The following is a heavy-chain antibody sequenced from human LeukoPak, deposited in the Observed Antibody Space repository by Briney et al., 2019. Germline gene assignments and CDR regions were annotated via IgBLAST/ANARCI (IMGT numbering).Heavy chain of an antibody. J-gene: IGHJ5*02. D-gene: IGHD3-10*01. CDR2: VYTSGST. CDR1: GGSISSYY. Sequence: SETLSLTCTVSGGSISSYYWSWIRQPPGKGLEWIGRVYTSGSTNYNPSLKSRVTISVDTSKNQFSLKLTSVTAADTAVYYCARGVYYYGSGSLNWFDPWGQGTLVSVSS. V-gene: IGHV4-4*08. CDR3: ARGVYYYGSGSLNWFDP.